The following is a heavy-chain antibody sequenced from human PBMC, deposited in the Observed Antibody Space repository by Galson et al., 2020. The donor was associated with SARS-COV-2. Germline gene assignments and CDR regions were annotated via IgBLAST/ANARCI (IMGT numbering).Heavy chain of an antibody. J-gene: IGHJ6*02. CDR2: INSEDSFT. CDR3: VRGYYYGMDV. CDR1: GFTFSGYW. Sequence: TGGSLRLSCAASGFTFSGYWMHWVRQAPGKGLVWVSRINSEDSFTSYVDSVKGRFTISRDNAKNTLYLQMNSLRAEDTAVYYCVRGYYYGMDVWGQGTTVTVSS. V-gene: IGHV3-74*01.